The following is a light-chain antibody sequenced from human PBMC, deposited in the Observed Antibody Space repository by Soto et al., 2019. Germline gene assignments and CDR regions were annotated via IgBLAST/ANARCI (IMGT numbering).Light chain of an antibody. Sequence: EIVLTQSPATLSLSPGERATLSCRASQSVSRYLAWYQQKPGQAPRLLIDDASNRATGIPARFSGSGSGTDFTLTISSLEPEDVAVYYCHQRSNWPPLTFGGGTKVEIK. J-gene: IGKJ4*01. V-gene: IGKV3-11*01. CDR2: DAS. CDR1: QSVSRY. CDR3: HQRSNWPPLT.